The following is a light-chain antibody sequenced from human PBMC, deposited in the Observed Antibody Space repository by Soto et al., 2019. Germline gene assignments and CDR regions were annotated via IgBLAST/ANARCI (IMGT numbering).Light chain of an antibody. J-gene: IGKJ1*01. CDR3: QHLNGYPRT. Sequence: DIQLTQSPSFLSASVGDRVTITCRASQGISSNLAWYQQKPGTAPKLLIYAASTLLSGVPSTFSGSGSGTEFTLKISRLQPEDFASDYCQHLNGYPRTFGQGTKVEI. CDR2: AAS. V-gene: IGKV1-9*01. CDR1: QGISSN.